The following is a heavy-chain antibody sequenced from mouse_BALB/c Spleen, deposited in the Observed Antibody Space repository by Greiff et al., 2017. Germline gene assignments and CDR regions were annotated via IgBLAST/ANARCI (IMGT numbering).Heavy chain of an antibody. CDR2: IWAGGST. V-gene: IGHV2-9*02. CDR3: ARDNYGSSWGFAY. Sequence: VQVVESGPGLVAPSQSLSITCTVSGFSLTSYGVHWVRQPPGKGLEWLGVIWAGGSTNYNSALMSRLSIIKDNSKSQVFLKMNSLQTDDTAMYYCARDNYGSSWGFAYWGQGTLVTVSA. D-gene: IGHD1-1*01. J-gene: IGHJ3*01. CDR1: GFSLTSYG.